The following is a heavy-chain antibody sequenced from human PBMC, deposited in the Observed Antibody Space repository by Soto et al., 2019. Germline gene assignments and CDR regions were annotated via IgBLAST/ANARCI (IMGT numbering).Heavy chain of an antibody. CDR2: IHYSGST. V-gene: IGHV4-4*02. D-gene: IGHD4-17*01. CDR3: ARGNYGDYGYFDY. CDR1: GDSISSNIW. J-gene: IGHJ4*02. Sequence: SETLSLTCAVSGDSISSNIWWSWVRQPPGKGLEWIGEIHYSGSTNYNPSLKGRVTVSIDKSKNQFSLKLSSVTAADTAVYYCARGNYGDYGYFDYWGQGTLVTVSS.